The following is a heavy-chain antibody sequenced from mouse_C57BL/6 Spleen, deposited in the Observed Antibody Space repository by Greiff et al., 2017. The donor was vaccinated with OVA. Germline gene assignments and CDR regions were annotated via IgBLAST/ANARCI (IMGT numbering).Heavy chain of an antibody. CDR1: GYTFTDYE. V-gene: IGHV1-15*01. D-gene: IGHD2-4*01. CDR2: IDPETGGT. Sequence: VKLQESGAELVRPGASVTLSCKASGYTFTDYEMHWVKQTPVHGLEWIGAIDPETGGTAYNQKFKGKAILTADKSSSTAYMELRSLTSEDSAVYYCTRRYDHDAAWFAYWGQGTLVTVSA. CDR3: TRRYDHDAAWFAY. J-gene: IGHJ3*01.